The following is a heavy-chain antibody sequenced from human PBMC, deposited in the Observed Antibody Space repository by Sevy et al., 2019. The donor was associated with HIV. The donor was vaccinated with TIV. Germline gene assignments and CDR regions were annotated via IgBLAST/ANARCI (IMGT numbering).Heavy chain of an antibody. CDR1: GYTFSGYD. Sequence: ASVKVSCKASGYTFSGYDINWVRQATGQGLEWMGWMNPDRGRRGYAPKFQGRVTMTTNTSIDTAYMELRRLRSEDSAVYYCARADLDSSTFFYYYGMDVWGQGTTVTVSS. V-gene: IGHV1-8*02. CDR3: ARADLDSSTFFYYYGMDV. J-gene: IGHJ6*02. CDR2: MNPDRGRR. D-gene: IGHD6-13*01.